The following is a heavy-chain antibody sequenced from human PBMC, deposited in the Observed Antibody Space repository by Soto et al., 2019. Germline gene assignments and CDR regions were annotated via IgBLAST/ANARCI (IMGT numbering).Heavy chain of an antibody. CDR1: GFIVSGNY. V-gene: IGHV3-53*01. Sequence: GGSLRLSCAASGFIVSGNYMSWVRQAPGKGLEWVSVIYSGGSTYYADSVKGRFTISRDNSKNTLYLQMNSLRADDTAVYYCARPGGLAEDGMDVWGQGTKVTVSS. J-gene: IGHJ6*02. CDR2: IYSGGST. CDR3: ARPGGLAEDGMDV. D-gene: IGHD3-16*01.